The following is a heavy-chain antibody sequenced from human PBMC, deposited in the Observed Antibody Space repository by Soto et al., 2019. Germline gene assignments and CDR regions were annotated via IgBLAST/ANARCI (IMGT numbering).Heavy chain of an antibody. D-gene: IGHD1-1*01. J-gene: IGHJ4*02. CDR2: ISAHDGNT. CDR1: GYTFTSYG. Sequence: QVHLVQSGAEVKKPGASVKVSCKGSGYTFTSYGITWVRQAPGQGLEWMGWISAHDGNTDYAQRLQGRVTVTRDTATSTAYMELRSLRSDDTAVYYCARGRYGDYWGQGALVTVSS. CDR3: ARGRYGDY. V-gene: IGHV1-18*01.